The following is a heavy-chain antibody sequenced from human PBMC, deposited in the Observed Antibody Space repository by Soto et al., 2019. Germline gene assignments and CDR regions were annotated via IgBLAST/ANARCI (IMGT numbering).Heavy chain of an antibody. CDR3: AKSPTMTTKVVDY. J-gene: IGHJ4*02. D-gene: IGHD4-17*01. V-gene: IGHV3-23*01. CDR1: GFTFSSYT. CDR2: IYSSGDST. Sequence: EVQLLESGGDLVQPGGSLRLSCVASGFTFSSYTMTWVRQAPGKGLEWVSVIYSSGDSTYYADSVKGRFTISRDNSKNKLYLQMNSLRADDTAVYYCAKSPTMTTKVVDYWGQGTLVTVSS.